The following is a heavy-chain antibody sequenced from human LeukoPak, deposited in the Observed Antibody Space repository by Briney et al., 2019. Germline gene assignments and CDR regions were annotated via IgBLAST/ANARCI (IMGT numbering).Heavy chain of an antibody. D-gene: IGHD3-10*01. Sequence: ASVKVSCKASGGTFSSYGISWVRQAPGQGLEWMGWISAYNGNTNYAQKLQGRVTMTTDTSTSTAYMELRSLRSDDTAVYYCARVVTWFGELSHAFDIWGQGTMVTVSS. V-gene: IGHV1-18*01. CDR2: ISAYNGNT. CDR1: GGTFSSYG. CDR3: ARVVTWFGELSHAFDI. J-gene: IGHJ3*02.